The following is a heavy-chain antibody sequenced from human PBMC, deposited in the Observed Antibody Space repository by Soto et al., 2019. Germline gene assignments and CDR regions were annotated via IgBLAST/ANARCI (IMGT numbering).Heavy chain of an antibody. CDR3: ARGDGSRTGPGAWFDP. Sequence: QVQLVQSGAEVKKPGSSVKVSCKASGGTFSSYAISWVRQAPGQGLEWMGGIIPIFGTANYAQKFQGRVTITAGESTSTAYMELSSLRSEDTAVYYCARGDGSRTGPGAWFDPWGQGTLVTVSS. D-gene: IGHD6-13*01. J-gene: IGHJ5*02. CDR2: IIPIFGTA. CDR1: GGTFSSYA. V-gene: IGHV1-69*12.